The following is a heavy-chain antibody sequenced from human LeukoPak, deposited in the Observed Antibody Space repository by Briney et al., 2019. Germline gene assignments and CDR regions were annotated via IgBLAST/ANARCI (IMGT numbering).Heavy chain of an antibody. V-gene: IGHV3-7*01. Sequence: GGTLRLSCVASGLSFSTYGMTWVRQAPGKGLEWVANINQDSSEKYYVDSVKGRFTISRDNAKNSLYLQLNTLRPEDTAVYYCVQGWRDNWGQGTLVTVSS. CDR1: GLSFSTYG. CDR2: INQDSSEK. J-gene: IGHJ4*02. D-gene: IGHD2-15*01. CDR3: VQGWRDN.